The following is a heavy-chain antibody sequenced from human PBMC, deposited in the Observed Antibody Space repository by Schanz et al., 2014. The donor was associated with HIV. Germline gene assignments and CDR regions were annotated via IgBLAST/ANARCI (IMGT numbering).Heavy chain of an antibody. J-gene: IGHJ4*02. CDR3: ARDSGPGIY. CDR1: GFTFSSYA. CDR2: ISWNSGSI. V-gene: IGHV3-23*01. D-gene: IGHD3-10*01. Sequence: EVQLLESGGGLVQPGGSLRLSCAASGFTFSSYAMSWVRQAPGKGLEWVSGISWNSGSIGYADSVKGRFTISRDNAKNSLYLQMSSLRADDTAVYYCARDSGPGIYWGQGTLVTVSS.